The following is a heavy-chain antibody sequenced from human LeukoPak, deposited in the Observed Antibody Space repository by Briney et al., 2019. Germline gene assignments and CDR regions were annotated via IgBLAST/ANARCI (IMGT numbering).Heavy chain of an antibody. CDR1: GYTFTSYG. CDR3: ARDRSSGSPSIGFDY. J-gene: IGHJ4*02. CDR2: ISAYNGNT. V-gene: IGHV1-18*01. D-gene: IGHD3-10*01. Sequence: ASVKVSCKASGYTFTSYGISWVRQAPGQGLEWMGWISAYNGNTNYAQKLQGRVTMTTDTSTSTAYMELRSLRSDDTAVYYCARDRSSGSPSIGFDYWGQGTLVTVSS.